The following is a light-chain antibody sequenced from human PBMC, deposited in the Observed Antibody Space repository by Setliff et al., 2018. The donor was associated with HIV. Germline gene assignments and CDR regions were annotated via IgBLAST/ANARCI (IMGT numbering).Light chain of an antibody. Sequence: QSALTQPASVSGSPGQSITISCTGTSSDVGGSNFVSWYQQHPGKAPKLIIYEASHSGVSNRFSGSKSGNTASLTISGLQAEDEADYYCSSYTSSSTLFGSGTKVTVL. J-gene: IGLJ1*01. CDR3: SSYTSSSTL. V-gene: IGLV2-14*01. CDR2: EAS. CDR1: SSDVGGSNF.